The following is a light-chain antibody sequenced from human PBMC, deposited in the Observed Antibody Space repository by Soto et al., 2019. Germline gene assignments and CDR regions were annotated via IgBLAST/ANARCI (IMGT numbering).Light chain of an antibody. CDR2: STS. Sequence: QAVVTQEPSLTVSPGGTVTLTCASSTGAVTSGYYPNWFQQKPGQAPRTLIYSTSNTHSWTPARFSGSLLGGKAALTLSGVRPEDEAEYYCLLYYGGVQLVFGGGTKLTVL. CDR3: LLYYGGVQLV. CDR1: TGAVTSGYY. V-gene: IGLV7-43*01. J-gene: IGLJ2*01.